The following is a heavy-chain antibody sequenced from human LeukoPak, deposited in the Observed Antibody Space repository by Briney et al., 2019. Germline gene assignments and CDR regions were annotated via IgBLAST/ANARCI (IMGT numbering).Heavy chain of an antibody. D-gene: IGHD3-3*01. Sequence: ASVKVSCKASGYTFTGYYMHWVRQAPGQGLEWMGWINPNSGGTNYAQKFQGRVTMTRDTSISTAYMELSRLRSDDTAVYYCARTETVYDFWSGYSYYFDYWGQGTLVTVSS. CDR2: INPNSGGT. J-gene: IGHJ4*02. V-gene: IGHV1-2*02. CDR3: ARTETVYDFWSGYSYYFDY. CDR1: GYTFTGYY.